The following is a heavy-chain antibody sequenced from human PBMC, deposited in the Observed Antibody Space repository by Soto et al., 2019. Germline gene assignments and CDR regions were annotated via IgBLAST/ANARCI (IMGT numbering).Heavy chain of an antibody. CDR2: INHSGST. Sequence: QVQLQESGPGLVKPSETLSLTCTVSGGSISSYYWSWIRQPPGKGLEWIGKINHSGSTNYNPSLKSRVTISVDTSKNQFSLKLSSVTAADTAVYYCASRGSRPAEYFHHWGLGTLVTVSS. J-gene: IGHJ1*01. CDR1: GGSISSYY. D-gene: IGHD3-10*01. CDR3: ASRGSRPAEYFHH. V-gene: IGHV4-59*12.